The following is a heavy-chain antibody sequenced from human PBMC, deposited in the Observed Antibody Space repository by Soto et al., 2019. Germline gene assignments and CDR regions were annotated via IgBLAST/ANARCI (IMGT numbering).Heavy chain of an antibody. J-gene: IGHJ4*02. V-gene: IGHV1-8*01. Sequence: ASVKVSCKASGYTFTSYDINWVRQATGQGLEWMGWMNPNSGNTGYAQKFQGRVTMTRNTSISTAYMELSSLRSEDTAVYYCARGRDIVATIRALQPFDYWGQGTLVTVSS. CDR2: MNPNSGNT. D-gene: IGHD5-12*01. CDR3: ARGRDIVATIRALQPFDY. CDR1: GYTFTSYD.